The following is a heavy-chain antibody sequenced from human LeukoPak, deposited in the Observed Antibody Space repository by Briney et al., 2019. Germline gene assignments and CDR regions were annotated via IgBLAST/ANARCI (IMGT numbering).Heavy chain of an antibody. CDR3: AKGTGINHYHWVVP. CDR2: ISGSGGNT. D-gene: IGHD3/OR15-3a*01. CDR1: KVTFSDYA. Sequence: GGSLRLSCAASKVTFSDYAMNWVRQAPGKGLEWVSGISGSGGNTYYADSVKGRFTISRDNSKNTLYLQMNSLRAEDAALYYCAKGTGINHYHWVVPCGHRTLVTVSS. J-gene: IGHJ5*02. V-gene: IGHV3-23*01.